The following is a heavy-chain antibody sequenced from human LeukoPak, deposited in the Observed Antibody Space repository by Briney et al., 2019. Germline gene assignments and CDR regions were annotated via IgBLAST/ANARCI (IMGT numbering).Heavy chain of an antibody. CDR2: ISYDGSNK. CDR3: ATPRGYSGYDPFDY. V-gene: IGHV3-30*03. CDR1: GFTFSSYG. D-gene: IGHD5-12*01. Sequence: GGSLRLSCAASGFTFSSYGMHWVRQAPGKGLEWVAVISYDGSNKYYADSVKGRFTISRDNSKNTLYLQMNSLRAEDTAVYYYATPRGYSGYDPFDYWGQGTLVTVSS. J-gene: IGHJ4*02.